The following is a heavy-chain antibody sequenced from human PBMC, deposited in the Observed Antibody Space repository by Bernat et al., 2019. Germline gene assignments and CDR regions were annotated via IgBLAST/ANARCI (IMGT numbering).Heavy chain of an antibody. CDR3: TSLYCSTTRCYDS. V-gene: IGHV3-74*01. CDR1: GFTFNSYS. D-gene: IGHD2-2*01. J-gene: IGHJ4*02. Sequence: ELQLVESGGGLVQPGGSLRLSCAASGFTFNSYSMHWVRQAPGKGLMSVSRISGDGTTTNYAYSVKGRFTISRDNAKNTLYLQMNSLRADDTAVYYCTSLYCSTTRCYDSWGQGTLVTVSS. CDR2: ISGDGTTT.